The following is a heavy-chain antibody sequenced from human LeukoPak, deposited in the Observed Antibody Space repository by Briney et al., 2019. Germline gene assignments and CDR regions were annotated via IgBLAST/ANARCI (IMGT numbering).Heavy chain of an antibody. CDR1: GFTFSSYW. J-gene: IGHJ6*04. CDR3: ARDPYPPGYYYGMDV. CDR2: INSDGSST. Sequence: GGSLRLSCAASGFTFSSYWMHWVRQAPGKGLVWVSRINSDGSSTSYADSVKGQFTISRDNAKNTLYLQMNSLRAEDTAVYYCARDPYPPGYYYGMDVWGKGTTVTVSS. V-gene: IGHV3-74*01.